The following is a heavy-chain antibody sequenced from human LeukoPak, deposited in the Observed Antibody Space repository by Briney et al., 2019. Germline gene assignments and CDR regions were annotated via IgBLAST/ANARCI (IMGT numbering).Heavy chain of an antibody. D-gene: IGHD5-12*01. Sequence: ASVKISCKVSGYTFTDHYLHWVQQAPGKGLEWVGLVDPEDGKTTYAEKFQGRVTITADTSTATAYMELSSLRSEDTAVYYCATGIIATTRVDYWGQGTLVTVSP. V-gene: IGHV1-69-2*01. CDR1: GYTFTDHY. J-gene: IGHJ4*02. CDR3: ATGIIATTRVDY. CDR2: VDPEDGKT.